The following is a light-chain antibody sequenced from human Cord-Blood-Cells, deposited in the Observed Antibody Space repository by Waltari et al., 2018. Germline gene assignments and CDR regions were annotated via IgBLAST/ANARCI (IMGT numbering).Light chain of an antibody. J-gene: IGKJ1*01. CDR3: QQYYSIPRT. CDR2: WAS. V-gene: IGKV4-1*01. Sequence: DIVMTQSPDSLAVSLGERATINCKSSQSVLYSSNTKNYLAWYQQKPGQPPKLLIYWASTRESGVPDRFSGSGSGTDFNFTISSLQAEAVAVYYCQQYYSIPRTFGQGTKVEIK. CDR1: QSVLYSSNTKNY.